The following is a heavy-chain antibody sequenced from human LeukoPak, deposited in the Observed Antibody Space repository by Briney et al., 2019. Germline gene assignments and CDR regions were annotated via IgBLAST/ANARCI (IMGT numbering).Heavy chain of an antibody. CDR2: IIPIFGTE. CDR3: ARERIGGPYDY. Sequence: SVKVSCKASGGTFSSYAISWVRQAPGQGLEGMGGIIPIFGTENYPQKFQGRVTITTDESTSTAYRELSSLRSEDTADYYCARERIGGPYDYWGQGTLVTVSS. V-gene: IGHV1-69*05. D-gene: IGHD4-23*01. CDR1: GGTFSSYA. J-gene: IGHJ4*02.